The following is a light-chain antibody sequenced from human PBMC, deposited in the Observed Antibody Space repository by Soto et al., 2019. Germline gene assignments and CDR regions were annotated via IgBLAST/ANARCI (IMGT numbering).Light chain of an antibody. CDR1: QSLNNY. V-gene: IGKV1-5*03. J-gene: IGKJ4*01. Sequence: GDRVTIPCRASQSLNNYLAWYQQKPGKAPKLLIYKASSLQSGVPSRFSGSGSGTDFTLTISNLQPDDLATYYCQHYNGYPITYGGGTKVQI. CDR3: QHYNGYPIT. CDR2: KAS.